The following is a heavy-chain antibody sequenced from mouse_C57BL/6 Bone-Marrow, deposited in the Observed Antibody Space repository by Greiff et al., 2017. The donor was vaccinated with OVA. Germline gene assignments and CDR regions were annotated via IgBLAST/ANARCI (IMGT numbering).Heavy chain of an antibody. D-gene: IGHD1-1*01. CDR2: ISNGGGST. V-gene: IGHV5-12*01. CDR3: ARHNYGSSGDFDY. CDR1: GFTFSDYY. J-gene: IGHJ2*01. Sequence: EVQLVGSGGGLVQPGGSLKLSCAASGFTFSDYYMYWVRQTPEKRLEWVAYISNGGGSTYYPDTVKGRFTISRDNAKNTLYLQMSRLKSEDTAMYYCARHNYGSSGDFDYWGQGTTLTVSS.